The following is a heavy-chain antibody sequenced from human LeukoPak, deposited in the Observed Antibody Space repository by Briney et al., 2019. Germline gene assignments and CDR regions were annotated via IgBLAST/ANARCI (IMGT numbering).Heavy chain of an antibody. CDR1: GFTFSSYS. CDR2: ISSSSSTI. D-gene: IGHD4-11*01. J-gene: IGHJ4*02. CDR3: ASMTTVTTSPRGSDY. V-gene: IGHV3-48*01. Sequence: GGSLRLSCAASGFTFSSYSMNWVRQAPGKGLEWVSYISSSSSTIYYADSVKGRFTISRDNAKNSLYLQMNSLRAEDTAVYYCASMTTVTTSPRGSDYWGQGTLVTVSS.